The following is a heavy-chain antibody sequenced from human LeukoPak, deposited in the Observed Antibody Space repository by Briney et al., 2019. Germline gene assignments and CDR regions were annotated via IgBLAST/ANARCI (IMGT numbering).Heavy chain of an antibody. V-gene: IGHV4-39*01. D-gene: IGHD1-14*01. CDR2: IYYSGST. J-gene: IGHJ4*02. Sequence: SETLSLTCTVSGGSISSSSYYWGWIRQPPGKGLEWIGSIYYSGSTYYNPSLKSRVTISVDTSKNQFSLKLSSVTAADTAVYYCASPNRVPFDYWGQGTLVTVSS. CDR1: GGSISSSSYY. CDR3: ASPNRVPFDY.